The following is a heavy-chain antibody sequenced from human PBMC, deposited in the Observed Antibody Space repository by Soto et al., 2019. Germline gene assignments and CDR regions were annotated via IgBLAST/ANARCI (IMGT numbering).Heavy chain of an antibody. Sequence: PGGSLRLSCAASGFTFSSYAMSWVRQAPGKGLEWVSAMSGSGGSTYYADSVKGRFTISRDNSKNTLYLQMNSLRAEDTAVYYCAAHCDFWSGTPYYFDYWGQGTLVTVSS. V-gene: IGHV3-23*01. CDR2: MSGSGGST. D-gene: IGHD3-3*01. J-gene: IGHJ4*02. CDR3: AAHCDFWSGTPYYFDY. CDR1: GFTFSSYA.